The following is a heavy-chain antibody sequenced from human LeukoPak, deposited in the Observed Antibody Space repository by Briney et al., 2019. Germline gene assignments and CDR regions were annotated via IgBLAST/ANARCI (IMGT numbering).Heavy chain of an antibody. CDR2: ISYDERNQ. Sequence: GGSLRLSCTASGFTFSTYNIHWVRQAPGKGLEGVAVISYDERNQYYADSAKGRFTISRDSSKNTLYLQMNSLRPEDTAVYYCAREWSSGWYDYWGQGTLVTVSS. D-gene: IGHD6-19*01. CDR1: GFTFSTYN. CDR3: AREWSSGWYDY. V-gene: IGHV3-30*04. J-gene: IGHJ4*02.